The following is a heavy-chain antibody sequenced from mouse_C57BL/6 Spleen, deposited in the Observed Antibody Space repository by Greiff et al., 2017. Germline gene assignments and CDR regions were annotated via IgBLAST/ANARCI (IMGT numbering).Heavy chain of an antibody. CDR3: ARSDSSGQGYYFDY. J-gene: IGHJ2*01. D-gene: IGHD3-2*02. Sequence: QVQLQQPGAELVRPGSSVKLSCKASGYTFTSYWMHWVKQRPIQGLEWIGNIYPSDSETHYNQKFKDKATLTVDKSSSTAYMQLSSLTSEDSAVYYCARSDSSGQGYYFDYWGQGTTLTVSS. CDR2: IYPSDSET. V-gene: IGHV1-52*01. CDR1: GYTFTSYW.